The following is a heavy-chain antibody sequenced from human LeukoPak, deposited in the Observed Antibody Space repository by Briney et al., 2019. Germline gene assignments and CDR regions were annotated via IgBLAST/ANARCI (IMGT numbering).Heavy chain of an antibody. Sequence: GGSLRLSCAASGFTFRNYWMHWVRQVPGKGLVWVSRINSDGSIINYADSVKGRFTISRDNAENTLNLQMNSLRAEDTAVYYCARGAYYDSSNTHDYWGQGTLVTVSS. J-gene: IGHJ4*02. D-gene: IGHD3-22*01. V-gene: IGHV3-74*01. CDR2: INSDGSII. CDR1: GFTFRNYW. CDR3: ARGAYYDSSNTHDY.